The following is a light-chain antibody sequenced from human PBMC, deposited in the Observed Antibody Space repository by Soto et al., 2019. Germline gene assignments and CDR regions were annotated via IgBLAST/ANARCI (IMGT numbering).Light chain of an antibody. V-gene: IGLV1-40*01. J-gene: IGLJ3*02. Sequence: QLVLTQPPSVSGAPGQCVTISCSGTRSNIGAGYDVHWYQQLPGTAPKLLIYGNSNRLSGVPDRFSGSKSGTSASLAITGLQAEDEADYYCQSYDSSLSHWLFGGGTKLTVL. CDR2: GNS. CDR3: QSYDSSLSHWL. CDR1: RSNIGAGYD.